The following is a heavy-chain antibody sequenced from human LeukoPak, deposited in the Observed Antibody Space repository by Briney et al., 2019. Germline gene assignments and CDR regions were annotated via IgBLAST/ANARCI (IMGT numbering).Heavy chain of an antibody. CDR2: ISAYNGNT. J-gene: IGHJ1*01. Sequence: SVKVSCKASGYTFTSYGISWVRQAPGQGLEWMGWISAYNGNTNYAQKLQGRVTMTTDTSTSTAYMELSRLRSDDTAAYYCARAKGYCSSTSCLTFAEYFQHWGQGTLVTVSS. V-gene: IGHV1-18*01. CDR1: GYTFTSYG. CDR3: ARAKGYCSSTSCLTFAEYFQH. D-gene: IGHD2-2*01.